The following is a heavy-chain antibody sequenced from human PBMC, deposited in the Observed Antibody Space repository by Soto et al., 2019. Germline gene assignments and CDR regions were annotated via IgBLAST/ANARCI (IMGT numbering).Heavy chain of an antibody. D-gene: IGHD1-1*01. J-gene: IGHJ4*02. CDR2: IYYSGST. CDR1: GGSISSGGYY. Sequence: PSETLSLTCTVSGGSISSGGYYWSWIRQHPGKGLEWIGYIYYSGSTYYNPSLKSRVTISVDTSKNQFSLKLSSVTAADTAVYYCARDAGPDSGFDLYYFDYWGQGTLVTVSS. CDR3: ARDAGPDSGFDLYYFDY. V-gene: IGHV4-31*03.